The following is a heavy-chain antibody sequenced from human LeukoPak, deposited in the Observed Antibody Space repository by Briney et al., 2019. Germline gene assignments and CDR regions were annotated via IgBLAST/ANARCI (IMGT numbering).Heavy chain of an antibody. Sequence: SETLSLTCTVSGGSISSSSYYWDWLRQPPGKGLDWIGTFYYSGSTYYNPSLKSRVTISVDTSKNQFSLRLSSVTAADTAVYYCARRNRAAAGVDYWGQGALVTVSS. CDR3: ARRNRAAAGVDY. J-gene: IGHJ4*02. V-gene: IGHV4-39*01. D-gene: IGHD6-13*01. CDR2: FYYSGST. CDR1: GGSISSSSYY.